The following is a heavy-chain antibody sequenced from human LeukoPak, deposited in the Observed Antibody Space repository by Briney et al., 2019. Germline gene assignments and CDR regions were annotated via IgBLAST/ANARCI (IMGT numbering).Heavy chain of an antibody. CDR3: ARVKPTMVRGVPTPFDY. D-gene: IGHD3-10*01. Sequence: SETLSLTCGVSGGSISSSGYYWGWIRQPPGKGLEWIGSYSGDTYYNPSLKSRVTISVDTSKNQLSLKLRSVTAADTAVYYCARVKPTMVRGVPTPFDYWGQGTLVTVSS. J-gene: IGHJ4*02. CDR1: GGSISSSGYY. CDR2: YSGDT. V-gene: IGHV4-39*01.